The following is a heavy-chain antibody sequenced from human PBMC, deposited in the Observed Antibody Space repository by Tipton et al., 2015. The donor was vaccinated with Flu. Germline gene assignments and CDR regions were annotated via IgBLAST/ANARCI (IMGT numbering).Heavy chain of an antibody. CDR1: GGSFSAYQ. CDR3: ARRSIWNYGELAAFDI. J-gene: IGHJ3*02. D-gene: IGHD1-7*01. CDR2: INQSGST. V-gene: IGHV4-34*01. Sequence: TLSLTCAVYGGSFSAYQWTWIRQSPGKGLEWIGEINQSGSTKYNPSLKSRVSMSVDTSENQFSLRLTSVTAADTAIYYCARRSIWNYGELAAFDIWGQGTKVTVSS.